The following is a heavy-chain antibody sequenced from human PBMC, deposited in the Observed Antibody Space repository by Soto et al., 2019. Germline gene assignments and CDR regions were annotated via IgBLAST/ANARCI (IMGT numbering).Heavy chain of an antibody. Sequence: EAQLVESGGGLVQPGGSLRLSCAASGFTVSNNYMSWVRQSPGKGLEWVSLIYSGGNTKYADSVKGRFTISRDSSTNTLFLKMNSMRAEDTAMFYCAAFIHTVQTPFQHWGQGTLVIVSS. CDR1: GFTVSNNY. D-gene: IGHD4-17*01. V-gene: IGHV3-66*01. J-gene: IGHJ1*01. CDR3: AAFIHTVQTPFQH. CDR2: IYSGGNT.